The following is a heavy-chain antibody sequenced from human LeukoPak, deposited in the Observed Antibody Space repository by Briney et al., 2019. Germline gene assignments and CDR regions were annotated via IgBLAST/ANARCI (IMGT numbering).Heavy chain of an antibody. J-gene: IGHJ4*02. CDR2: ISGSGGST. D-gene: IGHD3-10*01. CDR3: AKTLTLWFGEYEGY. CDR1: GFTFSSYA. V-gene: IGHV3-23*01. Sequence: GGSLRLSCAASGFTFSSYAMSWVRQAPGKGLEWVSAISGSGGSTYYADSVKGRFTISRDNSKNTLYLQMNSLRAEDTAVYYCAKTLTLWFGEYEGYWGQGTLVTVSS.